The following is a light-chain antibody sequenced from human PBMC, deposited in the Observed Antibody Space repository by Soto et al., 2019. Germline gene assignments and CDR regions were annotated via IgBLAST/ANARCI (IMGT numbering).Light chain of an antibody. Sequence: EIVLTQSPGTLSLSPGERATLSCRASENIAAGYLAWYQQKPGQAPRLLVYGPSNRATGIADRFRGSGSGTDFSLTITRLEAEDSAVYYGQQYGTSPTFGQGTRLEMK. J-gene: IGKJ5*01. CDR1: ENIAAGY. CDR3: QQYGTSPT. V-gene: IGKV3-20*01. CDR2: GPS.